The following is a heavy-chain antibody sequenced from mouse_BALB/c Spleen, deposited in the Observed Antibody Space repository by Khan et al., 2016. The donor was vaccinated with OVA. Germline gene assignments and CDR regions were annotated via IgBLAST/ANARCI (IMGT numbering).Heavy chain of an antibody. CDR2: INPDSSTI. J-gene: IGHJ3*01. V-gene: IGHV4-1*02. Sequence: EVKLLESGGGLVQPGGSLKLSCAASGFDFSRYWMSWVRQAPGKGLEWIGEINPDSSTINYTPSLKDKFIISRDNAKNTLYLQMSKVRSEDTALXYCERPYRYDGKAWFAYWGQGTLVTVSA. D-gene: IGHD2-14*01. CDR1: GFDFSRYW. CDR3: ERPYRYDGKAWFAY.